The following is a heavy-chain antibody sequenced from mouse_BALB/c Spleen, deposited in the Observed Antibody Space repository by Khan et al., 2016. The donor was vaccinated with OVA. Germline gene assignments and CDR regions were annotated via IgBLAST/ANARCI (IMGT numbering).Heavy chain of an antibody. CDR1: GFTFSSFG. D-gene: IGHD3-1*01. Sequence: EVELVESGGGLVQPGGSRKLSCAASGFTFSSFGMHWVRQAPKKGLEWVADMSSGSSTIYYVDTVKGRFTISRDNPKNTLFLQMTSLRSEDTAMYYCVRSGGHFHWYFDVWGAGTSVTVSS. V-gene: IGHV5-17*02. CDR3: VRSGGHFHWYFDV. J-gene: IGHJ1*01. CDR2: MSSGSSTI.